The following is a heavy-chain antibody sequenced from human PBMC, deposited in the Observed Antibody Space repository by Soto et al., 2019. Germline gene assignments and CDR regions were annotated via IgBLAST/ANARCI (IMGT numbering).Heavy chain of an antibody. J-gene: IGHJ6*02. V-gene: IGHV3-21*01. CDR3: ARDLIVGATTKFGPRPYYYYGMDV. D-gene: IGHD1-26*01. CDR1: GFTFSSYS. CDR2: ISSSSSYI. Sequence: GGSLRLSCAASGFTFSSYSMNWFRQAPGKGLEWVSSISSSSSYIYYADSVKGRFTISRDNAKNSLYLQMNSLRAEDTAVYYCARDLIVGATTKFGPRPYYYYGMDVWGQGTTVTVSS.